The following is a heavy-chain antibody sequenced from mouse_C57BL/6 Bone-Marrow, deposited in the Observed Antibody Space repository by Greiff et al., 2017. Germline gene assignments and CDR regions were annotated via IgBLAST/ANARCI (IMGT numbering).Heavy chain of an antibody. Sequence: EVQGVESGGGLVKPGGSLKLSCAASGFTFSSYTMSWVRQTPEKRLEWVATISGGGGNTYYPDSVKGRFTISRDNAKNTLYLQMSSLRSEDTALYYCARLSAMDYWGQGTSVTVSS. CDR2: ISGGGGNT. J-gene: IGHJ4*01. V-gene: IGHV5-9*01. CDR3: ARLSAMDY. CDR1: GFTFSSYT.